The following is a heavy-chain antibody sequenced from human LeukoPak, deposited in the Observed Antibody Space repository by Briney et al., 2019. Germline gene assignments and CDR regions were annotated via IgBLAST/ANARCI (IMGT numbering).Heavy chain of an antibody. Sequence: GGSLRLSCAASGFTFSSYAMSWVRQAPGRGLEWVSAISGSGGSTYYADSVKGRFTISRDNSKNTLYLQMNSLRAEDTAVYYCAKDYAAAGDGWFDPWGQGTLVTVSS. CDR2: ISGSGGST. D-gene: IGHD6-13*01. V-gene: IGHV3-23*01. CDR3: AKDYAAAGDGWFDP. J-gene: IGHJ5*02. CDR1: GFTFSSYA.